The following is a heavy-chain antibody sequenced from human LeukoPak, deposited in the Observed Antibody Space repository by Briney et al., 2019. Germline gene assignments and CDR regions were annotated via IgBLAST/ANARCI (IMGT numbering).Heavy chain of an antibody. CDR1: GFTFSSYS. CDR3: ARNNEKYSSGCPGY. Sequence: PGGSLRLSCAASGFTFSSYSMNWVRQAPGKGLEWVSSISSSSSYIYYADSVKGRFTISRDNAKNSLYLQMNSLRAEDTAVYYCARNNEKYSSGCPGYWGQGTLVTVSS. V-gene: IGHV3-21*01. CDR2: ISSSSSYI. D-gene: IGHD6-19*01. J-gene: IGHJ4*02.